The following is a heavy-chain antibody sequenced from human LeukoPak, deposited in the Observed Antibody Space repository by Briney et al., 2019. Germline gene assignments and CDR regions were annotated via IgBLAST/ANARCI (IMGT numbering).Heavy chain of an antibody. CDR2: IKQDGSEK. Sequence: GGSLRLSCAASGFTFSSYWMTWVRQAPGKGLEWVANIKQDGSEKYYVDSVKGRFTISRDNAKNSLYLQMNSLRAEDTAVYYWAREPITIVRGVRYYYYGMDVWGQGTTVTVSS. V-gene: IGHV3-7*01. CDR1: GFTFSSYW. J-gene: IGHJ6*02. D-gene: IGHD3-10*01. CDR3: AREPITIVRGVRYYYYGMDV.